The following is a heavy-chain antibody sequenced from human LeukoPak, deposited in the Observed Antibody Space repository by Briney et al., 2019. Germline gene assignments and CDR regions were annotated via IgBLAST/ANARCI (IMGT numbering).Heavy chain of an antibody. CDR2: IDTDGSST. Sequence: GGSLRLSCAASGFTFSSFWMHWVRQAPGKGLVWVSRIDTDGSSTVYADSVKGRFTSSRDNAKNTLCLQMNSLRAEDTAIYYCARSEYSSTWYGDHYYYYMDVWGKGTTVTVSS. J-gene: IGHJ6*03. CDR1: GFTFSSFW. CDR3: ARSEYSSTWYGDHYYYYMDV. D-gene: IGHD6-13*01. V-gene: IGHV3-74*01.